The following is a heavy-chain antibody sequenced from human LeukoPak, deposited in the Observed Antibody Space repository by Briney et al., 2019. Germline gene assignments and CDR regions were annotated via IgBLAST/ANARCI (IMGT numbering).Heavy chain of an antibody. CDR3: AKEVPDYYDSNAYFDY. CDR2: ISGSAGST. V-gene: IGHV3-23*01. CDR1: GFTFSTYA. Sequence: GGSLRLSCAASGFTFSTYAMNWVRQAPGKGLEWVSAISGSAGSTYYADSVKGRFSISRDNSKNTLYLQMNNLRAEDTAVYYCAKEVPDYYDSNAYFDYWGQGTLVTVSS. D-gene: IGHD3-22*01. J-gene: IGHJ4*02.